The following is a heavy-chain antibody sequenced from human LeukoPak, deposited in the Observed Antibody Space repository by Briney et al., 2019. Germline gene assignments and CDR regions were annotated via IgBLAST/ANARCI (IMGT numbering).Heavy chain of an antibody. Sequence: SETLSLTCTVSGGSISSGDYYWSWIRQPPGKGLEWIGYIYYSGSTYYNPSLKSRVTISVDTSKNQFSLKLSSVTASDTAVYLCAIDAQLWSENWFDPWGQGTLVTVSS. J-gene: IGHJ5*02. CDR2: IYYSGST. CDR1: GGSISSGDYY. CDR3: AIDAQLWSENWFDP. D-gene: IGHD5-18*01. V-gene: IGHV4-30-4*08.